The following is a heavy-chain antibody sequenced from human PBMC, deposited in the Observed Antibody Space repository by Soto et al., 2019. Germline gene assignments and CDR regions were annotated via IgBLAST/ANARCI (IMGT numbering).Heavy chain of an antibody. Sequence: SETLSLTCTVSGVSISTYYWSWIRQPPGKGLEWIGYIHHSGSANYSPSLRSRVTMSVDTSKNHFSLKPSSVTAADTAVYYCARGLQSSSWYFDSWGRGTLVTVSS. CDR2: IHHSGSA. D-gene: IGHD6-13*01. V-gene: IGHV4-59*01. CDR1: GVSISTYY. CDR3: ARGLQSSSWYFDS. J-gene: IGHJ4*02.